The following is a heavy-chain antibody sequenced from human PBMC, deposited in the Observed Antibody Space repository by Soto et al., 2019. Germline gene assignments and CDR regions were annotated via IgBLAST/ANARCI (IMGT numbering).Heavy chain of an antibody. CDR1: GFTFSSYA. V-gene: IGHV3-23*01. J-gene: IGHJ4*02. CDR3: APDADMGSSCGVY. Sequence: GGTLRLSCAASGFTFSSYAMSWVRQAPGKGLEWVSAISGSGGSTYYADSVKGRFTISRDNSKNTLYLQMNSLRAEDTAVYYCAPDADMGSSCGVYWGQGTLVTVSS. CDR2: ISGSGGST. D-gene: IGHD6-13*01.